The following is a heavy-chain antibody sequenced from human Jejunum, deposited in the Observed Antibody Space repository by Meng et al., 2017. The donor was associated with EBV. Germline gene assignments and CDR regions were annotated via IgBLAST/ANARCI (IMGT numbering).Heavy chain of an antibody. D-gene: IGHD1-26*01. V-gene: IGHV4-39*01. CDR2: YYNSGST. CDR1: GGSISSSSYY. Sequence: LPLQESGAGLVKPSETLSLSCTVSGGSISSSSYYWGWIRQPPGKGLEWIGTYYNSGSTYYNPSLKSRVTISVDTSKNQFSLKLISVTAADTAAYYCARQGPSGRTFDYWGQGTLVTVSS. CDR3: ARQGPSGRTFDY. J-gene: IGHJ4*02.